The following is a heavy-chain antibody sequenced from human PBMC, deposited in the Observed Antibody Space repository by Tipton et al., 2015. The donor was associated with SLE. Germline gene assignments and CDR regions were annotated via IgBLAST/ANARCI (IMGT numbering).Heavy chain of an antibody. CDR1: GFTFSSYA. CDR2: ITSSSRYT. D-gene: IGHD6-6*01. V-gene: IGHV3-21*05. Sequence: SLRLSCAASGFTFSSYAMSWVRQAPGKGLEWVSYITSSSRYTNYADSVKCRCTISRDNSKNTLYLQMNSLRAEDTAVYYCAKDRPSIAARGGYLAHWGQGTLVTVSS. J-gene: IGHJ4*02. CDR3: AKDRPSIAARGGYLAH.